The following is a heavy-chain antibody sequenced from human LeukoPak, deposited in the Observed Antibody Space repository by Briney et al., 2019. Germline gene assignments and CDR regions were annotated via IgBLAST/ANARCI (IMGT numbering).Heavy chain of an antibody. CDR1: GYTFTSYG. V-gene: IGHV1-18*01. CDR2: ISAYNGNT. CDR3: ARLGYSYGLYYFDI. Sequence: ASVKVSCKASGYTFTSYGLSWVRQAPGQGLEWMGWISAYNGNTNYAQKLQGRVTMTTDTSTSTAYMELRNLRSDDTAVYYCARLGYSYGLYYFDIWGQGTLVTVSS. J-gene: IGHJ4*02. D-gene: IGHD5-18*01.